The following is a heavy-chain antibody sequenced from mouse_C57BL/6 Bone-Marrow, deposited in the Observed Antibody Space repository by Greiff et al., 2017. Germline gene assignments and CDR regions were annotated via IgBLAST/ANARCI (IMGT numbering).Heavy chain of an antibody. Sequence: QVQLQQPGAELVRPGSSVKLSCKASGYTFTSYWMHWVKQRPIQGLEWIGNIDPSDSETHYNQKFKDKATLTVDKSSSTAYMQLSSLTSEDSAVYYCARDYYGSSLGVYFDYWGQGTTLTVSS. V-gene: IGHV1-52*01. J-gene: IGHJ2*01. CDR2: IDPSDSET. CDR1: GYTFTSYW. CDR3: ARDYYGSSLGVYFDY. D-gene: IGHD1-1*01.